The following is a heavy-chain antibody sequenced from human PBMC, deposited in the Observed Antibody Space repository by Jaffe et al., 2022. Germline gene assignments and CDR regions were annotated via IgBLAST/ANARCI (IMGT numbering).Heavy chain of an antibody. CDR1: GFTFSSYE. CDR2: ISSSGSTI. D-gene: IGHD6-19*01. Sequence: EVQLVESGGGLVQPGGSLRLSCAASGFTFSSYEMNWVRQAPGKGLEWVSYISSSGSTIYYADSVKGRFTISRDNAKNSLYLQMNSLRAEDTAVYYCARGIAVAGNAFDIWGQGTMVTVSS. V-gene: IGHV3-48*03. CDR3: ARGIAVAGNAFDI. J-gene: IGHJ3*02.